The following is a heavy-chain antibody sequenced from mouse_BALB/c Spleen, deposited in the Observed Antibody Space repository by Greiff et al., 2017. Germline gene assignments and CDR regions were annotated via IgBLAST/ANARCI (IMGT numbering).Heavy chain of an antibody. Sequence: VQLKESGPELVKPGASVKIPCKASGYTFTDYNMDWVKQSHGKSLEWIGDINPNNGGTIYNQKFKGKATLTVDKSSSTAYMELRSLTSEDTAVYYCARSRGLRYYFDYWGQGTTLTVSS. V-gene: IGHV1-18*01. CDR1: GYTFTDYN. D-gene: IGHD2-2*01. CDR2: INPNNGGT. J-gene: IGHJ2*01. CDR3: ARSRGLRYYFDY.